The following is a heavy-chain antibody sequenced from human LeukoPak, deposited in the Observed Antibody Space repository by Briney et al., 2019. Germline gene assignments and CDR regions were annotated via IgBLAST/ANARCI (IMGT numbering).Heavy chain of an antibody. J-gene: IGHJ3*02. CDR2: ISWNSGSI. Sequence: GGSLRLSCAASGFTFDDYAMHWVRQAPGKGLEWVSGISWNSGSIGYADSVKGRFTISRDNAKNSLYLQMNSLRAEDTALYYCAKDWGYRGLLSSAFDIWGQGTMVTVSS. D-gene: IGHD1-26*01. V-gene: IGHV3-9*01. CDR3: AKDWGYRGLLSSAFDI. CDR1: GFTFDDYA.